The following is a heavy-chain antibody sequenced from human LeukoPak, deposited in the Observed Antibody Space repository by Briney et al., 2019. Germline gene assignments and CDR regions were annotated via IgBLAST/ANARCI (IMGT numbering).Heavy chain of an antibody. D-gene: IGHD6-19*01. CDR1: GGSFRGYY. V-gene: IGHV4-34*01. CDR2: INHRGST. J-gene: IGHJ4*02. Sequence: SETLSLTCTVYGGSFRGYYWNWIRQPPGKGLEWIGEINHRGSTNYNPSLKSRVTISVDTSKNQFSLKLSSVTAADTAVYYCARGQWSTAVAGLDYWGQGARVTVAS. CDR3: ARGQWSTAVAGLDY.